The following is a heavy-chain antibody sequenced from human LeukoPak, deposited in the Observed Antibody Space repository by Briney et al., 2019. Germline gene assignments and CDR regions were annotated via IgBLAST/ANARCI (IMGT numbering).Heavy chain of an antibody. D-gene: IGHD7-27*01. CDR2: INSDGSNT. V-gene: IGHV3-74*01. Sequence: PGGSLRLSCAASGFTFRSYWMHWVRQAPGKGLVWVSRINSDGSNTTYADSVKGRFTISRDNAKNTLYLQVNSLRAEDTAVYYCGRPLQLGNYYYALDVWGQGTTVTVSS. CDR3: GRPLQLGNYYYALDV. CDR1: GFTFRSYW. J-gene: IGHJ6*02.